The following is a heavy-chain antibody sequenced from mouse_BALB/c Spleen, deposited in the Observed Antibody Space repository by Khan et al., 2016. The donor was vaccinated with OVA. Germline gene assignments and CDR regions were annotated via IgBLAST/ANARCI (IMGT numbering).Heavy chain of an antibody. V-gene: IGHV3-2*02. J-gene: IGHJ4*01. D-gene: IGHD1-1*01. Sequence: EVQLQESGPGLVKPSQSLSLTCTVTGYSITSNYAWNWIRQFPGNKLEWMGYISYSGSTNYNPSLKSRISITRDTSKNPFYLQLNSVTTEDTATDYCARGNYYGYAMDYWGQGTSITVSS. CDR3: ARGNYYGYAMDY. CDR2: ISYSGST. CDR1: GYSITSNYA.